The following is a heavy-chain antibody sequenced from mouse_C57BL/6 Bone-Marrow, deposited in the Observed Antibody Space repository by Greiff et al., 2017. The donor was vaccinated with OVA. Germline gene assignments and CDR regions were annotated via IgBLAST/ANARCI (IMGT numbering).Heavy chain of an antibody. J-gene: IGHJ1*03. CDR1: GYTFTDYN. Sequence: VQLQQSVPELVKPGASVKIPCKASGYTFTDYNMDWVKQSHGKSLEWIGDINPNNGGTIYNQKFKGKATLTVDKSSSTAYMELRSLTSEDTAVYYCARFTTVVAPYFDVWGTRTTVTVSS. V-gene: IGHV1-18*01. D-gene: IGHD1-1*01. CDR2: INPNNGGT. CDR3: ARFTTVVAPYFDV.